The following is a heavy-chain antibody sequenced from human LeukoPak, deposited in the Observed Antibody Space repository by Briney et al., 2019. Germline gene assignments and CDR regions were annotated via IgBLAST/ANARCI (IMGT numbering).Heavy chain of an antibody. Sequence: SETLSLTCTVSGGSISSYYWNWIRQPAGKGLEWIGRIYSSGSTNYNPSLKSRVTISVDKSKNQFSLKLNSVTAADTAVYHCARDDIAVAGQGYFQHWGKGTLVTVSS. D-gene: IGHD6-19*01. CDR2: IYSSGST. V-gene: IGHV4-4*07. CDR3: ARDDIAVAGQGYFQH. CDR1: GGSISSYY. J-gene: IGHJ1*01.